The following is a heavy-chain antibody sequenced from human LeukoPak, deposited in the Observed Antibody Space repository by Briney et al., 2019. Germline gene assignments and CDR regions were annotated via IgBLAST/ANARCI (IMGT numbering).Heavy chain of an antibody. CDR1: GFTFDDSA. CDR2: ISGDGGTT. D-gene: IGHD3-9*01. Sequence: GGSLRLSCAVSGFTFDDSAMHWIRQAPGKGLDWVSLISGDGGTTYYADSVKGRFTISKDNSKNSLYLQMNSMRIEDTALYYRAKILSGLGVLHYWGQGTLVTVSS. V-gene: IGHV3-43*02. CDR3: AKILSGLGVLHY. J-gene: IGHJ4*02.